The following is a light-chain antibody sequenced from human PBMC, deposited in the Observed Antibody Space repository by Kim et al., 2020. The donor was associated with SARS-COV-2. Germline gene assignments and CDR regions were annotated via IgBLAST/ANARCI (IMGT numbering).Light chain of an antibody. CDR1: SGSIASND. CDR3: QSYDSSNLV. CDR2: EDN. J-gene: IGLJ3*02. V-gene: IGLV6-57*03. Sequence: GQTVTISGTRSSGSIASNDVQWYQQRPGSAPTTVIYEDNQRPSGVPDRFSGSIDSSSNSASLTISGLKTEDEADYYCQSYDSSNLVFGGGTQLTVL.